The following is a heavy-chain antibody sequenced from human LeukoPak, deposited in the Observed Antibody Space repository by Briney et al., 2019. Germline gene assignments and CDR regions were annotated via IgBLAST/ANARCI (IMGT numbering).Heavy chain of an antibody. CDR1: GGSISGNY. CDR2: IHYRGEA. V-gene: IGHV4-59*01. D-gene: IGHD3-16*01. CDR3: ARFGIDYDMDV. Sequence: PSETLSLTCTVSGGSISGNYWTWTRQPPGKGLEWIGQIHYRGEADYNPSLGSRIIISVDTSKNQMFLRLSSVTAADTAVYYCARFGIDYDMDVWGQGTKVTVSS. J-gene: IGHJ6*02.